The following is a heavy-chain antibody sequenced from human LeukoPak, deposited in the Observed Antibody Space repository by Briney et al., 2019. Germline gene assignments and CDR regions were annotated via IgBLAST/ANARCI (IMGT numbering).Heavy chain of an antibody. V-gene: IGHV4-4*07. CDR1: GGSISSYC. Sequence: SETLSLTCTVSGGSISSYCWSWIRQPAGKGLEWIGRIYTSGSTNYNAALKSRGTMSVDTSKNQLSLKLRSVTAADTAVYYCARDLDLDPWGQGTLVTVSS. CDR2: IYTSGST. CDR3: ARDLDLDP. J-gene: IGHJ5*02. D-gene: IGHD1-1*01.